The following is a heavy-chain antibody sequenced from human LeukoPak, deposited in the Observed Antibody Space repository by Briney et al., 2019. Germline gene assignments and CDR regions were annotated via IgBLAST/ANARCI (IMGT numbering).Heavy chain of an antibody. J-gene: IGHJ4*02. V-gene: IGHV3-66*01. CDR2: IYSSGTT. D-gene: IGHD5-24*01. CDR1: GFTVSSNY. Sequence: GGSLRLSCAASGFTVSSNYMSWVRQAPGKGLEWVSVIYSSGTTYYADSVKGRFTISRDNSKNTLYLHMNSLRAEDTAVYYCVKWGMASFAYWGQGTLVTVSS. CDR3: VKWGMASFAY.